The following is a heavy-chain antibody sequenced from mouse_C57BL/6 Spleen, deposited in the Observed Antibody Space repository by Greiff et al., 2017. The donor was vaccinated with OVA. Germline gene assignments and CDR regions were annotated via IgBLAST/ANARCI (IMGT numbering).Heavy chain of an antibody. Sequence: EVQLQESGGGLVQPGGSLKLSCAASGFTFSDYGMAWVRQAPRKGPEWVAFISNLAYSIYYADTVTGRFTISRENAKNTLYLEMSSLRSEDTAMYYCARPYYDYDEGFAYWGQGTLVTVSA. CDR1: GFTFSDYG. J-gene: IGHJ3*01. V-gene: IGHV5-15*01. D-gene: IGHD2-4*01. CDR2: ISNLAYSI. CDR3: ARPYYDYDEGFAY.